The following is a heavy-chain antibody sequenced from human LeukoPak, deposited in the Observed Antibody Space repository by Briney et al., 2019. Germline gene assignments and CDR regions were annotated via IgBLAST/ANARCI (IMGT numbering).Heavy chain of an antibody. CDR3: AKAQFDSSGYVPDY. D-gene: IGHD3-22*01. V-gene: IGHV3-13*01. CDR1: GFTLSTYD. Sequence: GGSLRLSCAASGFTLSTYDMHWVRQPTGEGLEWVSIIYRAGDTYYPGSVRGRFTISRDNSKNTLYLQMNSLRAEDTAVYYCAKAQFDSSGYVPDYWGQGTLVTVSS. CDR2: IYRAGDT. J-gene: IGHJ4*02.